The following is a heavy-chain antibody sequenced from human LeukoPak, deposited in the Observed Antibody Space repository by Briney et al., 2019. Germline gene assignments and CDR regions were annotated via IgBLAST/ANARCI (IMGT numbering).Heavy chain of an antibody. CDR1: GGSFSGYY. V-gene: IGHV4-34*01. CDR2: INHSGST. D-gene: IGHD4-23*01. J-gene: IGHJ4*02. Sequence: SETLSLTCAVYGGSFSGYYWSWIRQPPGKGLEWIGEINHSGSTNYNPSLKSRVTISVDTSKNQFSLKLSSVTAADTAVYYCARGGNSFPPFDYWGQGTPVTVSS. CDR3: ARGGNSFPPFDY.